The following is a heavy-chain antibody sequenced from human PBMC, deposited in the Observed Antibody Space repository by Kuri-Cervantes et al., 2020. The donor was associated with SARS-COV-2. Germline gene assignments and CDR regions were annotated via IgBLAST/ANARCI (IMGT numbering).Heavy chain of an antibody. CDR3: ARQVVKGKFDY. CDR1: GYTFTSYD. CDR2: MNPNSGNT. J-gene: IGHJ4*02. V-gene: IGHV1-8*01. Sequence: ASVKVSCKASGYTFTSYDINWVRQATGQGLEWMGWMNPNSGNTGYAQKFQGRVTITADESTSTAYMELSSLRSEDTAVYYCARQVVKGKFDYWGQGTLVTVSS. D-gene: IGHD3-22*01.